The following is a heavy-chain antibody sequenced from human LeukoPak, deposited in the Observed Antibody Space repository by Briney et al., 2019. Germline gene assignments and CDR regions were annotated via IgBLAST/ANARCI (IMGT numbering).Heavy chain of an antibody. CDR3: ARGMASRQWLVECDY. CDR1: GFTFSSYA. Sequence: GGSLRLSCAASGFTFSSYAFTWVRQAPGKGLEWVSSITGDGAYAKYADSLRGRFTISRDNSKNTLYLQMNSLRAEDTAVYYCARGMASRQWLVECDYWGQGTLVTVSS. V-gene: IGHV3-23*01. CDR2: ITGDGAYA. J-gene: IGHJ4*02. D-gene: IGHD6-19*01.